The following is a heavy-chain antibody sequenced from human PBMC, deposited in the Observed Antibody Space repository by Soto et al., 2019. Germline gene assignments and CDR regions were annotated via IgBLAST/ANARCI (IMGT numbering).Heavy chain of an antibody. J-gene: IGHJ3*02. CDR2: INPNSGGT. CDR3: ARDGTVTTQNAFDI. V-gene: IGHV1-2*04. D-gene: IGHD4-17*01. Sequence: ASVKVSCKASGYTFTGYYMHWVRQAPGQGLEWMGWINPNSGGTNYAQKFQGWVTMTRDTSISTAYMELSRLRSDDTAVYYCARDGTVTTQNAFDIWGQGTMVTVSS. CDR1: GYTFTGYY.